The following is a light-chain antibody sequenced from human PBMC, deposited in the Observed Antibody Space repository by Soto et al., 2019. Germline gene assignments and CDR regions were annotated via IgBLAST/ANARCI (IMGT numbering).Light chain of an antibody. CDR1: QSVSSN. V-gene: IGKV3-15*01. Sequence: EVVMTQSPATLSVSPGERATLSCRARQSVSSNLAWYQQKPGQAPRLLISDTSTRATGVPARFSGSGSGTEFTLTISSLQSEDFAVYYCQQYNNWPRTFGQGTKV. J-gene: IGKJ1*01. CDR3: QQYNNWPRT. CDR2: DTS.